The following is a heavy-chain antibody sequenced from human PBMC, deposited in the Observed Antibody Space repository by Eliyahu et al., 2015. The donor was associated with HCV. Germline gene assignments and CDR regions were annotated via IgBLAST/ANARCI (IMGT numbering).Heavy chain of an antibody. D-gene: IGHD1-26*01. V-gene: IGHV4-34*01. CDR2: INHSGST. Sequence: QVQLQQWGAGLLKPSETLSLTCAVYGGSFSXYYWSWIRQPPGKGLEWIGEINHSGSTNYNPSLKSRVTILVDTSKNQFSLKLSSVTAADTAVYYCARPGGPPYYYYYYGMDVWGQGTTVTVSS. CDR3: ARPGGPPYYYYYYGMDV. CDR1: GGSFSXYY. J-gene: IGHJ6*02.